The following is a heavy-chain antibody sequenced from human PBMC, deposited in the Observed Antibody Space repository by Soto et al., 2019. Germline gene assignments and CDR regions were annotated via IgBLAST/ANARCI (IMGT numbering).Heavy chain of an antibody. Sequence: GGSLRLSCAASGFTFSSYAMSWVRQAPGKGLEWVSDISGSGGTTHYADSVKGRFTISRDNSENTLYLQMNSLRAEDTAVYYCAKDYRSGWSDFHYWGQGTLVTVS. J-gene: IGHJ4*02. D-gene: IGHD6-19*01. CDR3: AKDYRSGWSDFHY. V-gene: IGHV3-23*01. CDR2: ISGSGGTT. CDR1: GFTFSSYA.